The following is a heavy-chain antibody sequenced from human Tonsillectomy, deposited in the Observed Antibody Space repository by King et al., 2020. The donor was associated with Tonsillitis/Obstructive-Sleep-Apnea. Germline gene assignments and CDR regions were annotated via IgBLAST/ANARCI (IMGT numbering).Heavy chain of an antibody. J-gene: IGHJ3*01. CDR3: ARAXXXYXXXSGXXDAFDX. CDR2: ISSSGSTI. D-gene: IGHD3-22*01. Sequence: VQLVESGGGLVQTGGSLRLSCEASGFTFSSYEMNWVRQAPGKGLEWVSYISSSGSTIYYADSAKGRFTISRDNAKNSLYLQMNSLRAEDTAVYYCARAXXXYXXXSGXXDAFDXWGXGTMVTVS. CDR1: GFTFSSYE. V-gene: IGHV3-48*03.